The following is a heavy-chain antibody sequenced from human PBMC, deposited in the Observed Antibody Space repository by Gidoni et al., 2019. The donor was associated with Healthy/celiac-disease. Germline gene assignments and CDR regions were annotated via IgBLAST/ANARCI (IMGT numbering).Heavy chain of an antibody. CDR1: GFTFSNAW. J-gene: IGHJ4*02. CDR2: IKSKTDGGTT. D-gene: IGHD1-26*01. Sequence: EVQLVESGGGLVKPAGSLILSCAASGFTFSNAWMSWVRQAPGKGLEWVGRIKSKTDGGTTDYAAHEKGRFTISRDDSKNTLYLKMHSLKTEETAVYYCTTRSYSYLQTDYWGQGTLVTVSS. CDR3: TTRSYSYLQTDY. V-gene: IGHV3-15*01.